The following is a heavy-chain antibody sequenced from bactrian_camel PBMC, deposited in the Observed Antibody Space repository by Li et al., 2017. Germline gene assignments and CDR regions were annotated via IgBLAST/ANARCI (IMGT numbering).Heavy chain of an antibody. CDR3: AMGPLCLAL. Sequence: VQLVESGGGLVQPGESLRLSCSTSGFTFSTRGMSWVRQAPGKGLEWVSGINGAATSTYYADPVKGRFTISRDNEHHTLYLQLNSLKTEDTGMYYCAMGPLCLALLGLGDPGHRL. V-gene: IGHV3S40*01. CDR2: INGAATST. CDR1: GFTFSTRG. J-gene: IGHJ4*01. D-gene: IGHD1*01.